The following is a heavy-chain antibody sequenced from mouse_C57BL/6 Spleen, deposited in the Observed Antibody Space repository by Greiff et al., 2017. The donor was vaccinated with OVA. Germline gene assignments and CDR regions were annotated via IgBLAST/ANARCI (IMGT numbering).Heavy chain of an antibody. CDR1: GFPLTSYG. CDR3: ARPYYGSSYWYFDV. D-gene: IGHD1-1*01. V-gene: IGHV2-3*01. Sequence: VKLMESGPGLVAPSQSLSITCTASGFPLTSYGVSWVRQPPGKGLEWLGVIWGDGSTNYHSAPISRPSISKNNSKSQVFLKLNSLQADDTATYYCARPYYGSSYWYFDVWGTGTTVTVSS. CDR2: IWGDGST. J-gene: IGHJ1*03.